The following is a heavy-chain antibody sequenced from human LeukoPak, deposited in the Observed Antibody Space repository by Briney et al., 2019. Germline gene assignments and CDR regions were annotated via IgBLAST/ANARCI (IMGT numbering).Heavy chain of an antibody. J-gene: IGHJ4*02. V-gene: IGHV3-53*01. Sequence: PGGSLRLSCAASGFIVSSNYMSWVRQAPGKGLEWVSVIYSGGRTYYADSVKGRFTISRDNSKNTLYLQMDSLRAEDTAVYYCARDPSSSQFLWGQGTLVTVSS. CDR1: GFIVSSNY. CDR3: ARDPSSSQFL. D-gene: IGHD6-13*01. CDR2: IYSGGRT.